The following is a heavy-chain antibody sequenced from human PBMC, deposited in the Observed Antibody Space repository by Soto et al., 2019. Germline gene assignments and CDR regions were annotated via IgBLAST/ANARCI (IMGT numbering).Heavy chain of an antibody. CDR3: TRDLNHDTGP. CDR1: GFTFSGYW. V-gene: IGHV3-7*04. J-gene: IGHJ5*02. D-gene: IGHD2-8*02. Sequence: EVQLVESGGGLGQPGGSLRLSCAASGFTFSGYWMTWVRQAPGKGLEGVANISPDGSEEYYVDSVKGRFTISRDNAKNSVYLQMNSLRGEDTALYYCTRDLNHDTGPWGQGTQVTVSS. CDR2: ISPDGSEE.